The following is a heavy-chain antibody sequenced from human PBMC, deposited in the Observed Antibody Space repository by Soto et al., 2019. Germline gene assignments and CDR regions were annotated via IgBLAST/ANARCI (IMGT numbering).Heavy chain of an antibody. Sequence: GGPLRLSCAASGFPFSSYGTHWVRQAPGKGLEWVAVISYDGSNKYYADSVKGGFTTARDNSKNTLYLQMNSLGAEDTALYYCAKGHRIVGGTVYLFDPWGQGTLVTVSS. D-gene: IGHD1-26*01. J-gene: IGHJ5*02. CDR3: AKGHRIVGGTVYLFDP. CDR2: ISYDGSNK. CDR1: GFPFSSYG. V-gene: IGHV3-30*18.